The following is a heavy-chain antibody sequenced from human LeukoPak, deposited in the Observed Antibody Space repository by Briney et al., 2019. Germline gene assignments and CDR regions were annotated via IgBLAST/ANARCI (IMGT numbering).Heavy chain of an antibody. V-gene: IGHV4-39*07. D-gene: IGHD6-13*01. CDR3: ARVRGGSSSWFPFDY. J-gene: IGHJ4*02. CDR1: GGSISSSSYY. CDR2: IYYSGST. Sequence: SETLSLTCTVSGGSISSSSYYWGWIRQPPGKGLEWIGSIYYSGSTYYNPSLKSRVTISVDTSKNQFSLKLSSVTAADTAVYYCARVRGGSSSWFPFDYWGQGTLVTVSS.